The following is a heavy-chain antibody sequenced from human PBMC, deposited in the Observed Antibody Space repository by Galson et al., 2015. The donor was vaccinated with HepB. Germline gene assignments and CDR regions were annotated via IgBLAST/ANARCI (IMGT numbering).Heavy chain of an antibody. CDR2: ISSSSSTI. D-gene: IGHD3-22*01. V-gene: IGHV3-48*02. CDR1: GFTFSSYS. CDR3: ARDSYYYYDSSGFKYPFDY. Sequence: SLRLSCAASGFTFSSYSMNWVRQAPGKGLEWVSYISSSSSTIYYADSVKGRFTISRDNAKNSLYLQMNSLRDEDTAVYYCARDSYYYYDSSGFKYPFDYWGQGTLVTVSS. J-gene: IGHJ4*02.